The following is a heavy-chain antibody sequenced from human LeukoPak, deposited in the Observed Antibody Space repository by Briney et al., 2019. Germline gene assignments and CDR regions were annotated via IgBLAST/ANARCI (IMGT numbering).Heavy chain of an antibody. V-gene: IGHV3-30*18. CDR1: GFTFSSYG. J-gene: IGHJ4*02. D-gene: IGHD3-10*01. CDR2: ISYDGSNK. CDR3: AKDFYGSGSYITYYFDY. Sequence: GGSLRLSCVASGFTFSSYGMHWVRQAPGKGLEWVAVISYDGSNKYYADSVKGRFTISRDNSKNTLYLQMNSLRAEDTAVYYCAKDFYGSGSYITYYFDYWGQGTLVTVSS.